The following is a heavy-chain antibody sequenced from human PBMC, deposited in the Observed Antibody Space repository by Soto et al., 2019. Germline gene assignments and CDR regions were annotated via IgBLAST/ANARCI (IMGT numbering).Heavy chain of an antibody. CDR3: AGASYSQGSGYLRY. J-gene: IGHJ4*02. CDR2: LSCDGRNK. V-gene: IGHV3-30*03. D-gene: IGHD3-22*01. CDR1: GFNFSGYG. Sequence: GGSLRLSCAASGFNFSGYGMHWVRQAPGKGLEWVAVLSCDGRNKMYADSVKGRFTISRDNSKNTLSLQMNSLQAADTAIYYCAGASYSQGSGYLRYWGQGALVTVSS.